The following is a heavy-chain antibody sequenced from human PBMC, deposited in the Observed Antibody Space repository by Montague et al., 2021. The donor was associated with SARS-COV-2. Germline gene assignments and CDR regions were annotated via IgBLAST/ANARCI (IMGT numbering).Heavy chain of an antibody. CDR3: ARLWDTGYYYYGMDV. D-gene: IGHD1-26*01. Sequence: SETLSLTCTVSGGSISSSSYYWGWIRQPPGKGLEWIGSIHYSGSTYYNPSLKSRVSISVDTSKNQFSLKLSSVTAADTAVYYCARLWDTGYYYYGMDVWGQGTTVTVSS. J-gene: IGHJ6*02. V-gene: IGHV4-39*01. CDR2: IHYSGST. CDR1: GGSISSSSYY.